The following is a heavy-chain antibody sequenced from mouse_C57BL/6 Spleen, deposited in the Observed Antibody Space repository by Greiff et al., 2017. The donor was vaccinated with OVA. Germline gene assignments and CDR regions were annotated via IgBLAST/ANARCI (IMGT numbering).Heavy chain of an antibody. CDR3: AREGNYGSSYWYFDV. J-gene: IGHJ1*03. V-gene: IGHV1-64*01. Sequence: QVQLQQPGAELVKPGASVKLSCKASGYTFTSYWTHWVKQRPGQGLEWIGMIHPNSGSTNYNEKFKSKATLTVDKSSSTAYMQLSSLTSEDSAVYYCAREGNYGSSYWYFDVWGTGTTVTVSS. D-gene: IGHD1-1*01. CDR2: IHPNSGST. CDR1: GYTFTSYW.